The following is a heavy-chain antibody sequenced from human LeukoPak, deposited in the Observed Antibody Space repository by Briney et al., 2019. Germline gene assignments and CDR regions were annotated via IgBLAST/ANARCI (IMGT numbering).Heavy chain of an antibody. CDR3: ARGKVWYGELEDVYYFDS. D-gene: IGHD3-10*01. CDR2: INHSGNT. J-gene: IGHJ4*02. Sequence: PSETLSLTCAVSGGSFSDDYWTWIRQPPGKGLEWIGDINHSGNTNYNPSLKSRVTISLPTSKNQFSLKLSSVTAADTAVYYCARGKVWYGELEDVYYFDSWGQGTLVTVSS. CDR1: GGSFSDDY. V-gene: IGHV4-34*01.